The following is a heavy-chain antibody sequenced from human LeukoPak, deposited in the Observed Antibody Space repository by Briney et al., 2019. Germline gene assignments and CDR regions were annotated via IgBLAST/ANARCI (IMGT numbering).Heavy chain of an antibody. Sequence: TGGSLRLSCSASGFIFSTYAMSWVRQAPGKGLEWVSGISGGGGDRYYTDSVKGRFTISRDNAKNSQYLQMNSLRAEDTAVYYCARDLRDIAPVRGHTLYYYYGMDVWGQGTTVTVSS. CDR2: ISGGGGDR. J-gene: IGHJ6*02. V-gene: IGHV3-23*01. D-gene: IGHD2-15*01. CDR1: GFIFSTYA. CDR3: ARDLRDIAPVRGHTLYYYYGMDV.